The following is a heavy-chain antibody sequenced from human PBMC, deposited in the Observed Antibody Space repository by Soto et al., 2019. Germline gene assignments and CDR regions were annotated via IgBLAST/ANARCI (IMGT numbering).Heavy chain of an antibody. D-gene: IGHD6-19*01. Sequence: SETLSLTCAVSGGSISSSNWWSWVRQRPGKGLEWIGEIYHSGSTNYNPSLKSRVTISVDKSKNQFSLKLSSVTAADTAVYYCARESRAVAGDYFDYWGQGTLVTVSS. V-gene: IGHV4-4*02. CDR3: ARESRAVAGDYFDY. CDR2: IYHSGST. J-gene: IGHJ4*02. CDR1: GGSISSSNW.